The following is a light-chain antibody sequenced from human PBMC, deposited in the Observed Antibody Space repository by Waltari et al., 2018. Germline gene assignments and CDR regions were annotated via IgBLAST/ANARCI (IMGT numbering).Light chain of an antibody. CDR3: AAWDASLGAWL. J-gene: IGLJ3*02. CDR2: MND. V-gene: IGLV1-47*01. Sequence: QSVLTQPPSASGAPGQRVTISCSGSSSTIANNNVYRYHQVPGTAPKNLISMNDERPSGVPDRFCGSQSGTSASLDISGLRSADEAHYYCAAWDASLGAWLFGGGTKLTVL. CDR1: SSTIANNN.